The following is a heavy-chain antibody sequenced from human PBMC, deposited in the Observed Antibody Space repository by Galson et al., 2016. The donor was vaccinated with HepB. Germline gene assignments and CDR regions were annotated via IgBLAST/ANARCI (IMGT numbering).Heavy chain of an antibody. J-gene: IGHJ3*01. V-gene: IGHV2-70*01. CDR1: GFSLTTSGMC. D-gene: IGHD1-26*01. CDR3: ARIRWGGSHLDAFDF. Sequence: PALVKPTQTLRLTCTYSGFSLTTSGMCVVWIRQPPGKALEWLALIDWDDDKFYRTSLKTRLNISRDTSKNQVVLTMSSVGPMDTATYFCARIRWGGSHLDAFDFWGRGTMVTVSS. CDR2: IDWDDDK.